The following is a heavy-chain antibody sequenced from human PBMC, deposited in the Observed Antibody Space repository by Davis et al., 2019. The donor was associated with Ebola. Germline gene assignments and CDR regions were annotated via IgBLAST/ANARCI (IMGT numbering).Heavy chain of an antibody. J-gene: IGHJ5*02. Sequence: SVKVSCKASGGTFSSYAISWVRQAPGQGLEWMGGIIPIFGTANYAQKFQGRVTITADESTSTAYMELSSLRSDDTAVYYCARGLSGSYYDWFDPWGQGTLVTVSS. CDR2: IIPIFGTA. V-gene: IGHV1-69*13. D-gene: IGHD1-26*01. CDR1: GGTFSSYA. CDR3: ARGLSGSYYDWFDP.